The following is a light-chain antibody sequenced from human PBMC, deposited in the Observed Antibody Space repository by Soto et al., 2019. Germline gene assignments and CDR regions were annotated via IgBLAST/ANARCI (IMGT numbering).Light chain of an antibody. CDR1: QSINSD. V-gene: IGKV3-15*01. J-gene: IGKJ1*01. CDR3: LQDYNYPWT. CDR2: GAS. Sequence: EIVMTQSSATLSVSPGERVILSCRASQSINSDLAWYQQKPGQAPRFLIYGASTRATGIPARFSGSGSGTDFTLTISRLEPEDFATYYCLQDYNYPWTFGQGTKVDIK.